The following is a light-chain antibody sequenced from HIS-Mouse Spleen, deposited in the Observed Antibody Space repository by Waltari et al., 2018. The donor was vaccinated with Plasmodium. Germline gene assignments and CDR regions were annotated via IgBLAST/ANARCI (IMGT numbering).Light chain of an antibody. CDR1: QSVSSSY. CDR3: QQYGSSPWT. Sequence: EIVLTQSTGTLSLSPGERANLSCRASQSVSSSYLAWYQQKPGQAPRLLIYGASSRATGIPDRFSGSGSGTDFTLTISRLEPEDFAVYYCQQYGSSPWTFGQGTKVEIK. CDR2: GAS. V-gene: IGKV3-20*01. J-gene: IGKJ1*01.